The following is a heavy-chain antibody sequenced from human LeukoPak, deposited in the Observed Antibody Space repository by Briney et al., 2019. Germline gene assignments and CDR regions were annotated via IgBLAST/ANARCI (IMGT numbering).Heavy chain of an antibody. D-gene: IGHD2/OR15-2a*01. CDR1: GFTFSSYG. Sequence: GGSLRLSCAASGFTFSSYGMSWVRQAPGKGLEWVSAISGSGGSTYYADSVKGRFTISRDNAKNSLYLQMNSLRAEDTAVYYCARDFPGDFPGLFDPWGQGTLVTVSS. J-gene: IGHJ5*02. V-gene: IGHV3-23*01. CDR3: ARDFPGDFPGLFDP. CDR2: ISGSGGST.